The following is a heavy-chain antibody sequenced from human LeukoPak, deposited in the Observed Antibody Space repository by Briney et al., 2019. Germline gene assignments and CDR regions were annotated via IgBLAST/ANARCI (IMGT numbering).Heavy chain of an antibody. J-gene: IGHJ6*02. Sequence: ASVKASCKASGYTFTSYDINWVRQATGQGLEWMGWMNPNSGNTGYAQKFQGRVTMTRNTSRSTAYMEVSSLRSEDTAVYYCARGNVDTAMVPTYYYYGMDVWGQGTTVTVSS. CDR1: GYTFTSYD. CDR3: ARGNVDTAMVPTYYYYGMDV. D-gene: IGHD5-18*01. CDR2: MNPNSGNT. V-gene: IGHV1-8*01.